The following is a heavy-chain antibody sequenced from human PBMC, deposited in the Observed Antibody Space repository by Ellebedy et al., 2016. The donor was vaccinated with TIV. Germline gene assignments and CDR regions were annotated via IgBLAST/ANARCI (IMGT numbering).Heavy chain of an antibody. CDR1: AGTFNTFG. V-gene: IGHV1-69*06. D-gene: IGHD4/OR15-4a*01. CDR2: LLPVYPTT. Sequence: AASVKVSCKASAGTFNTFGFNWARQDPGQGLEWMGRLLPVYPTTNYAPRFKGRVTMTADKSTSTVYLELTSLRPDDTAVYFCAREGRNDSINDYNGMDVWGQGTTVTVSS. CDR3: AREGRNDSINDYNGMDV. J-gene: IGHJ6*02.